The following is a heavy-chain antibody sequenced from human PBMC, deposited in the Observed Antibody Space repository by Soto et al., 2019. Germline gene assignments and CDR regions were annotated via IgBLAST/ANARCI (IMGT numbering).Heavy chain of an antibody. Sequence: QVQLQESGPGLVKPSQTLSLTCTVSGGSISSGGYYWSWIRQHPGKGLEWIGYIYYSGSTYYNPSLQSRVTISVDTSKNQCSLKLSSVTAADTAVYYCARARDDSTRFASAFDIWGQGTMVTVSS. J-gene: IGHJ3*02. CDR3: ARARDDSTRFASAFDI. CDR2: IYYSGST. V-gene: IGHV4-31*03. D-gene: IGHD3-22*01. CDR1: GGSISSGGYY.